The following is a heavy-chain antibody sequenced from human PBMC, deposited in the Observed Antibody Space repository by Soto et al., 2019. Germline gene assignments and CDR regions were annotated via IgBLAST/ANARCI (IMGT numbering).Heavy chain of an antibody. CDR3: ARAYTGRLPRRADYYYAMDV. Sequence: QVQLVESGGGVVQPGKSLRLSCAASGFTFSDYGMHWVRQAPGKGPEWLAVISYDGTTQHYADSVKGRFTISRENAKNSVYLQMNDLRAGDSAVYYCARAYTGRLPRRADYYYAMDVW. J-gene: IGHJ6*01. D-gene: IGHD2-2*02. V-gene: IGHV3-30*03. CDR2: ISYDGTTQ. CDR1: GFTFSDYG.